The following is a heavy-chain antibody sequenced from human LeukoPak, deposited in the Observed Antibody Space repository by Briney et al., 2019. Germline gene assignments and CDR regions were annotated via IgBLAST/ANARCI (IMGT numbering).Heavy chain of an antibody. CDR2: ISAYNGNT. CDR1: GYTFTSYY. J-gene: IGHJ4*02. CDR3: ARDPDYYFDY. V-gene: IGHV1-18*04. Sequence: ASVKVSCKASGYTFTSYYMHWVRQAPGQGLEWMGWISAYNGNTNYAQKFQGRVTITADKSTSTAYMELSSLRSEDTAVYYCARDPDYYFDYWGQGTLVTVSS.